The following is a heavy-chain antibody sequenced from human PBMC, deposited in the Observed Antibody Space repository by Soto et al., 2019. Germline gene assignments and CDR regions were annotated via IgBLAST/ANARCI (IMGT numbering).Heavy chain of an antibody. CDR2: IYYSGST. CDR3: ARVVDCSSTSCYFAWFDP. D-gene: IGHD2-2*01. Sequence: QVQLQESGPGLVKPSQTLSLTCTVSGGSISSGGYYWSWIRQHPGKGLEWIGYIYYSGSTYYNPSLKSRVTISVDTSKNQFSLKLSSVTAADTAVYYCARVVDCSSTSCYFAWFDPWGQGTLVTVSS. CDR1: GGSISSGGYY. J-gene: IGHJ5*02. V-gene: IGHV4-31*03.